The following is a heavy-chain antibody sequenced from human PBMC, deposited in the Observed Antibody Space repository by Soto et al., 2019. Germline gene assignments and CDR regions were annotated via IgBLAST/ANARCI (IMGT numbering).Heavy chain of an antibody. CDR2: IYGGGST. V-gene: IGHV3-53*01. D-gene: IGHD1-1*01. Sequence: PGVSLRLSCEVSGFTVSNTYMSWIRQAPGKGLEWVSIIYGGGSTYYTDSVKVRFTISKDNSKNTVSLQMNSLRAEDTALYYCAKGFNSKRVDSWGKGTPVTVS. CDR3: AKGFNSKRVDS. J-gene: IGHJ4*02. CDR1: GFTVSNTY.